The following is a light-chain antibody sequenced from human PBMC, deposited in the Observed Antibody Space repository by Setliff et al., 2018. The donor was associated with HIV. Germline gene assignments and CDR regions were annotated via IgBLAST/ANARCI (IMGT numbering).Light chain of an antibody. CDR1: SSNIGNNY. Sequence: VLTQPPSVSAAPGQKVTISCSGSSSNIGNNYVSWYQQLPGTAPKLLIYENNKRPSGIPDRFSGSKSGTLATLGITGLQTGDEADYYCGTWDSSLSAGVFGGGTKVTVL. CDR3: GTWDSSLSAGV. CDR2: ENN. J-gene: IGLJ2*01. V-gene: IGLV1-51*02.